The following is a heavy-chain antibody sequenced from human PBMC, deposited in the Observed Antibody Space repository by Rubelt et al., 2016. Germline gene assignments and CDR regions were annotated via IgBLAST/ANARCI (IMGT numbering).Heavy chain of an antibody. Sequence: QVQLQESGPGLVKPSQTLSLTCTVSGGSISSGGYYWSWIRQHPGKGLEWIGEINHIGSTNYNPSLKSRVTRSVDTSKNQFSLKLSSVTAADTAVYYCATARLRGRFDYWGQGTLVTVSS. V-gene: IGHV4-31*03. CDR2: INHIGST. J-gene: IGHJ4*02. D-gene: IGHD4-17*01. CDR3: ATARLRGRFDY. CDR1: GGSISSGGYY.